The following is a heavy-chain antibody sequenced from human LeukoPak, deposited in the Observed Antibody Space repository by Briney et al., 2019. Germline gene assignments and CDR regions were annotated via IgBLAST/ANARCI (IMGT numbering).Heavy chain of an antibody. V-gene: IGHV1-8*01. J-gene: IGHJ3*02. Sequence: ASVKVSCNASGYTFTSYDINWVRQATGQGLEWMGWMNPNSGNTGYAQKFQGRVTMTRNTSISTAYMELSGLRSEDTAVYYCASYSGSYFGYDAFDIWGQGTMVTVSS. CDR2: MNPNSGNT. CDR3: ASYSGSYFGYDAFDI. D-gene: IGHD1-26*01. CDR1: GYTFTSYD.